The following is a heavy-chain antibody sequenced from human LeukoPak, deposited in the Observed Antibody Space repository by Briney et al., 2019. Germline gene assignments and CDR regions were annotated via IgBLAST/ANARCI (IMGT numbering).Heavy chain of an antibody. CDR2: ISWDGGST. J-gene: IGHJ4*02. V-gene: IGHV3-43*01. Sequence: PGGSLRLSCAASGFTFDDYTMHWVRQAPGKGLEWVSLISWDGGSTYYADSVKGRFTISRDNSKNSLYLQMNSLRTEDTALYYCAKDWASGGEMATIFDYRGQGTLVTVSS. D-gene: IGHD5-24*01. CDR1: GFTFDDYT. CDR3: AKDWASGGEMATIFDY.